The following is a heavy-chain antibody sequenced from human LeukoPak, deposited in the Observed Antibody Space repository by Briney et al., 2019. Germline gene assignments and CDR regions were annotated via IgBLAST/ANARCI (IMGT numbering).Heavy chain of an antibody. CDR1: GFTFDDYA. CDR2: ISWNSGST. CDR3: SKDIATGNRLYYFDY. V-gene: IGHV3-9*01. J-gene: IGHJ4*02. Sequence: GGSLRLSCAASGFTFDDYAMHWVRHAPGKGLEWVSGISWNSGSTGYADSVKGRFTISRDNAKNSLYLQMNSLRAEDTALYYCSKDIATGNRLYYFDYWGQGTLVTVSS. D-gene: IGHD1-14*01.